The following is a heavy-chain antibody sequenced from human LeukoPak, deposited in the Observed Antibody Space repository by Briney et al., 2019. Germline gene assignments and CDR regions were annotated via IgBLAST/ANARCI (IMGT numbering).Heavy chain of an antibody. J-gene: IGHJ4*02. D-gene: IGHD3-3*01. CDR3: TRLNFGVVIT. CDR2: IYHSGST. CDR1: GYSISSGYY. Sequence: SETLSPTCAVSGYSISSGYYWGWIRPPPGKALEWIGSIYHSGSTYYNPSLKSRVTISVDTSKNQFSLKLSYVTAADTGVYYSTRLNFGVVITWGQGTLVTVSS. V-gene: IGHV4-38-2*01.